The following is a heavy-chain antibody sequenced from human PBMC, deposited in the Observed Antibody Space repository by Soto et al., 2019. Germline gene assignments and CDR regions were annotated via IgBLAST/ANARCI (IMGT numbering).Heavy chain of an antibody. V-gene: IGHV3-43*01. D-gene: IGHD1-26*01. CDR1: GFTFDDYT. Sequence: GGSLRLSCAASGFTFDDYTMHWIRQAPGKGLEWVSLISWDGGSTYYADSVKGRFTISRDNSKNSLYLQMNSLRTEDTALYYCAKEDSGSYYDYYYYYGMDVWGQGTTVTVSS. J-gene: IGHJ6*02. CDR3: AKEDSGSYYDYYYYYGMDV. CDR2: ISWDGGST.